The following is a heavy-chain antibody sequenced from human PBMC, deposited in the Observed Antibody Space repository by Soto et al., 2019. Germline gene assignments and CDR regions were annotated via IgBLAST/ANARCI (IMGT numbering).Heavy chain of an antibody. V-gene: IGHV1-69*01. CDR1: GGTFSSYA. J-gene: IGHJ4*02. CDR2: IIPIFGTA. Sequence: QVQLVQSGAEVKKPGSSVKVSCKASGGTFSSYAISWVRQAPGQGLEWMGGIIPIFGTANYAQKFQGRVTITADESTSTAYMELSSLRSEDTAVYYCARVKYSGSPSRGGGVFDYWGQGTLVTVSS. CDR3: ARVKYSGSPSRGGGVFDY. D-gene: IGHD6-6*01.